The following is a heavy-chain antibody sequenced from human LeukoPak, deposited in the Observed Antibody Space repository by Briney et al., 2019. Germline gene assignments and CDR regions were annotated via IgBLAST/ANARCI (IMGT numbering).Heavy chain of an antibody. CDR2: ISSSTNYI. Sequence: PGGSLRLSCAASGFTFSSYSMNWVRQAPGKGLEWVSSISSSTNYIYYADSVRGRFTISRDNAKNSLYLQMNSLRAEDTAVYYCARAERYCSSTNCLNFDYWGQGTPVTVSS. V-gene: IGHV3-21*01. J-gene: IGHJ4*02. D-gene: IGHD2-2*01. CDR1: GFTFSSYS. CDR3: ARAERYCSSTNCLNFDY.